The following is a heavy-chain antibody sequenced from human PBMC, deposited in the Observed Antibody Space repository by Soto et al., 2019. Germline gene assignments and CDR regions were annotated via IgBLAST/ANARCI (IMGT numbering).Heavy chain of an antibody. D-gene: IGHD1-26*01. V-gene: IGHV3-23*01. CDR3: AKDGASGSYPPYYYFGMDV. CDR2: ISGSGGNA. J-gene: IGHJ6*02. Sequence: EVQLLESGGGLVQPGGSLRLSCAASGFTFSSYAMSWVRQAPGKGLEGVSSISGSGGNAYCADSVKGRFSISRDNSKNTLRLQMNSLRADDTAVYYCAKDGASGSYPPYYYFGMDVWGQGTTVTVSS. CDR1: GFTFSSYA.